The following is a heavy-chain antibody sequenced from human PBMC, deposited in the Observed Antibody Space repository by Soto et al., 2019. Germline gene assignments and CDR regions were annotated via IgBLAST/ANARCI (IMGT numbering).Heavy chain of an antibody. CDR3: ARGGHSGSSKFGYYYYGMDV. V-gene: IGHV1-2*04. CDR1: GYTFTGYY. CDR2: INPNSGGT. Sequence: ASVKVSCKASGYTFTGYYMHWVRQAPGQGLEWMGWINPNSGGTNYAQKFQGWVTMTRDTSISTAYMELSRLRSDDTAVYYCARGGHSGSSKFGYYYYGMDVWGQGTTVTVSS. D-gene: IGHD1-26*01. J-gene: IGHJ6*02.